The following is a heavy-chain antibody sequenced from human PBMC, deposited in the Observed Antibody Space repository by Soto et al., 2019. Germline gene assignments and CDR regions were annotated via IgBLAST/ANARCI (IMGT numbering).Heavy chain of an antibody. CDR1: GFTFSSYW. CDR3: ARSNGGRPLLDY. D-gene: IGHD2-15*01. Sequence: EVQLVESGGGLVQPGGSLRLSCAASGFTFSSYWMHWVRQATGKGLVWVSRINSDGSSTSYADSVKGRFTISRDNAKNTLYLQVNSLRAEDTAVYYCARSNGGRPLLDYWGQGTLVTVSS. J-gene: IGHJ4*02. CDR2: INSDGSST. V-gene: IGHV3-74*01.